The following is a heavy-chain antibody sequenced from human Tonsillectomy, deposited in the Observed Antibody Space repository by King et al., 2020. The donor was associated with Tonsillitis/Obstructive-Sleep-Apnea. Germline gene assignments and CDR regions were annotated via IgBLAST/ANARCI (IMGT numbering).Heavy chain of an antibody. Sequence: VQLQESGPGLVKPSETLSLTCTVSGGSISSYYWSWIRQPPGKGLEWIGYIYYSGSTNYNPSLKSRVPISVDTSNNQFSLKLSPETAAGTAVYYCARAPPRLRRDWYFDLWGRGTLVTVSS. CDR1: GGSISSYY. CDR2: IYYSGST. CDR3: ARAPPRLRRDWYFDL. V-gene: IGHV4-59*01. D-gene: IGHD4-17*01. J-gene: IGHJ2*01.